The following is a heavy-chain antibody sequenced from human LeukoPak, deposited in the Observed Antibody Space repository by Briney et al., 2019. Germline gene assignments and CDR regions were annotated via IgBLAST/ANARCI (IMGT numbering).Heavy chain of an antibody. V-gene: IGHV3-53*01. CDR1: GFTFSSNY. Sequence: PGGSLRLSCAASGFTFSSNYMSWVRQAPGKGLEWVSVIYSGGSTYYADSVKGRFTISRDNSKNTLYLQMNSLRAEDTAVYYCARSPRPRYCSGGSCYTDAFDIWGQGTMVTVSS. CDR2: IYSGGST. CDR3: ARSPRPRYCSGGSCYTDAFDI. J-gene: IGHJ3*02. D-gene: IGHD2-15*01.